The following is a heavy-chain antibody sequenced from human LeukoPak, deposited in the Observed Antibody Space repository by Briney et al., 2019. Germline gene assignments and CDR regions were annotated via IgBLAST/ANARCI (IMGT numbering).Heavy chain of an antibody. J-gene: IGHJ4*02. CDR1: GYTFTGYY. CDR3: ARAMYYYDSSGYYDYFDY. Sequence: ASVTVSCKASGYTFTGYYMHWVRQAPGQGLEWMGWINPYSGGTNYAQKFQGRVTMTRDTSISTAYMELSRLRSDDTAVYYCARAMYYYDSSGYYDYFDYWGQGTLVTVSS. V-gene: IGHV1-2*02. CDR2: INPYSGGT. D-gene: IGHD3-22*01.